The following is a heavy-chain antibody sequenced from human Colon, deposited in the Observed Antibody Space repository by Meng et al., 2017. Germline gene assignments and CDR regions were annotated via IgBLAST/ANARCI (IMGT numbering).Heavy chain of an antibody. CDR1: GGSIKSGGYH. J-gene: IGHJ4*02. CDR3: ARDTLYGTDY. Sequence: QVHLHESGPGLVRPSDDLSLVCTASGGSIKSGGYHCSWVRQHPGKGLEYIGFMSDSETTDYNPSLRSRVSISEIGSSKNQFSLTLRSVTAADTATYFCARDTLYGTDYWGQGVLVTVSS. D-gene: IGHD4-17*01. CDR2: MSDSETT. V-gene: IGHV4-31*03.